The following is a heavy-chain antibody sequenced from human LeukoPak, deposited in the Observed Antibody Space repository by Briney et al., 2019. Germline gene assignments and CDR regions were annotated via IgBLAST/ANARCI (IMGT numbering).Heavy chain of an antibody. CDR3: ARESRVLIGDGYYLDS. J-gene: IGHJ4*02. Sequence: SETLSLTCTVSDVSISNYYWTWIRQPAGKGLEWIGRLYIGRETDYNPSLKSRVTMSVDTSNNQFSLRLTSVTAADTATYYCARESRVLIGDGYYLDSWGPGTLITVSS. CDR1: DVSISNYY. D-gene: IGHD3-3*01. V-gene: IGHV4-4*07. CDR2: LYIGRET.